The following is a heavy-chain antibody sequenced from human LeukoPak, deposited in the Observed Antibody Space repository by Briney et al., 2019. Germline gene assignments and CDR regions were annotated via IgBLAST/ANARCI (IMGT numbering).Heavy chain of an antibody. CDR2: INHSGST. Sequence: SETLSLTCAVYGGSFSGYYWSWIRQPPGKGLEWIGEINHSGSTNYDPSLKSRVTISVDTSKNQFSLKLSSVTAADTAVYYCARRRVVVVAATVPSLKRYWYFDLWGRGTLVTVSS. CDR3: ARRRVVVVAATVPSLKRYWYFDL. D-gene: IGHD2-15*01. J-gene: IGHJ2*01. CDR1: GGSFSGYY. V-gene: IGHV4-34*01.